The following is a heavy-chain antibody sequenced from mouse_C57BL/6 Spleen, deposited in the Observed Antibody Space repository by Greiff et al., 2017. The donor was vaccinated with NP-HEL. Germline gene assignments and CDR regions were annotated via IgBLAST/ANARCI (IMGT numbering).Heavy chain of an antibody. CDR1: GFTFSDYY. D-gene: IGHD1-1*01. CDR2: INYDGSST. V-gene: IGHV5-16*01. J-gene: IGHJ1*03. CDR3: AREPPYYYGSSPRYFDV. Sequence: EVKVEESEGGLVQPGSSMKLSCTASGFTFSDYYMAWVRQVPEKGLEWVANINYDGSSTYYLDSLKSRFIISRDNAKNILYLQMSSLKSEDTATYYCAREPPYYYGSSPRYFDVWGTGTTVTVSS.